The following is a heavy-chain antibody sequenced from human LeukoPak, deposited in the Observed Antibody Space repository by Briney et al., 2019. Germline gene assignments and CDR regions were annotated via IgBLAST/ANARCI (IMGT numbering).Heavy chain of an antibody. V-gene: IGHV3-74*01. Sequence: GGSLRLYCVASGFTFSDYWMDWVRQVPGKGLVWVSRINGVGSSASYADSVKGRFTISRDNAKNTMYLQMNSLRGEDTAVYYCARELGYCGHTRCHTPLDFWGQGTLATVSS. D-gene: IGHD2-2*01. J-gene: IGHJ4*02. CDR1: GFTFSDYW. CDR3: ARELGYCGHTRCHTPLDF. CDR2: INGVGSSA.